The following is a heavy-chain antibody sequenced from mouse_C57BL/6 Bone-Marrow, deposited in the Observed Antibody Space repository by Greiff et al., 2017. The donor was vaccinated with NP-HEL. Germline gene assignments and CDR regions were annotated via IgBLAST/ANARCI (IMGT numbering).Heavy chain of an antibody. D-gene: IGHD2-3*01. CDR1: GYTFTDYY. CDR3: ARRRGWLPDY. CDR2: INPNNGGT. Sequence: EVQLQQSGPELVKPGASVKISCKASGYTFTDYYMNWVKQSHGQSLEWIGDINPNNGGTSYNQKFKGKATLTVDKSSSTAYMELRSLTSEDSAVYYCARRRGWLPDYWGQGTTLTVSS. J-gene: IGHJ2*01. V-gene: IGHV1-26*01.